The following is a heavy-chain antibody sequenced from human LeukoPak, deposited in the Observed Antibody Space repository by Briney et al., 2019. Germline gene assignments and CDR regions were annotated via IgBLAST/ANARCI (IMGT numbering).Heavy chain of an antibody. CDR1: GGTFSSYA. CDR3: ARDSGSPTISDAFDI. V-gene: IGHV1-69*05. Sequence: ASVKVSCKASGGTFSSYAISWVRQAPGQGLEWMGGIIPIFGTANYAQKFQGRVTITTDESTSTAYMELSSLRSEDTAVYYCARDSGSPTISDAFDIWGQGTMVTVSS. CDR2: IIPIFGTA. J-gene: IGHJ3*02. D-gene: IGHD5-12*01.